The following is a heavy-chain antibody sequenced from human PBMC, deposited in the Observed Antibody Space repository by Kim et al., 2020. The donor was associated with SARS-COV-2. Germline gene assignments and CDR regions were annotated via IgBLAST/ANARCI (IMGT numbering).Heavy chain of an antibody. Sequence: GGSLRLSCAASEFSFSSYGIHWVRQAPGKGLEWLTVISYDGSHKYYAESVKGRFTISRDNSKNTLYLQMNSLRVEDTAVYYCAKSFSGSYFGYDSWGQGALVTVSS. V-gene: IGHV3-30*18. CDR1: EFSFSSYG. D-gene: IGHD1-26*01. CDR2: ISYDGSHK. J-gene: IGHJ4*02. CDR3: AKSFSGSYFGYDS.